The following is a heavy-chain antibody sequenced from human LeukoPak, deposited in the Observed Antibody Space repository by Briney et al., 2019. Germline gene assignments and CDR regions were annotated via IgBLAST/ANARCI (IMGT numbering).Heavy chain of an antibody. Sequence: GGSLRLSCAASGFTFSTYSMNWVRQAPGKGLEWVTSISSSSNIYYADSVKGRFTISRDNAKNSLYLQMNSLRAEDTAVYYCARESGYSYAYDYWGQGTLVTVSS. J-gene: IGHJ4*02. V-gene: IGHV3-21*01. CDR2: ISSSSNI. CDR3: ARESGYSYAYDY. D-gene: IGHD5-18*01. CDR1: GFTFSTYS.